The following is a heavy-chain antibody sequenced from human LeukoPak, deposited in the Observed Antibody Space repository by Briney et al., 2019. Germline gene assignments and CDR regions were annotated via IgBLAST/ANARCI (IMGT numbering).Heavy chain of an antibody. J-gene: IGHJ4*02. CDR2: FDPEDGET. CDR1: GYTLTELS. V-gene: IGHV1-24*01. CDR3: ATDLRYSSGWEFDY. Sequence: ASVKVSCKVSGYTLTELSMHWVRRAPGKGLEWMGGFDPEDGETIYAQKFQGRVTMTEDTSTYTAYMELSSLRSEDTAVYYCATDLRYSSGWEFDYWGQGTLVTVSS. D-gene: IGHD6-19*01.